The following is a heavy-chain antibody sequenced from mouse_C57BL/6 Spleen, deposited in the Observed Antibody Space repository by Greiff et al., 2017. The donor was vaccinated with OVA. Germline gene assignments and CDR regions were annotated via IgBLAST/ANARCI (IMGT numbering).Heavy chain of an antibody. Sequence: QVQLQQPGAELVRPGSSVKLSCKASGYTFTSYWMHWVKQRPIQGLEWIGNIDPSDSETHYNQKFKGKATLTVDKSSSAAYMQLSSLTSEDSAVYYCARSYYYGSYFDYWGQGTTLTVSS. CDR1: GYTFTSYW. CDR2: IDPSDSET. D-gene: IGHD1-1*01. J-gene: IGHJ2*01. V-gene: IGHV1-52*01. CDR3: ARSYYYGSYFDY.